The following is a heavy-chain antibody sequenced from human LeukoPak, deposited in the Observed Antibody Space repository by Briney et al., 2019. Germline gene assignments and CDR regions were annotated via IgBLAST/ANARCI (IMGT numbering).Heavy chain of an antibody. D-gene: IGHD5-24*01. V-gene: IGHV3-23*01. J-gene: IGHJ3*01. CDR2: ISCSGSST. Sequence: PGGSLRLSCAASGFTFSTYAMSWVRQAPGKGLEWVSGISCSGSSTYYADSVKGRFSISRDSSKNTLYLQMNNLRTEDTAAYYCAKEMATIRAFDFWGHGTMVTVSS. CDR1: GFTFSTYA. CDR3: AKEMATIRAFDF.